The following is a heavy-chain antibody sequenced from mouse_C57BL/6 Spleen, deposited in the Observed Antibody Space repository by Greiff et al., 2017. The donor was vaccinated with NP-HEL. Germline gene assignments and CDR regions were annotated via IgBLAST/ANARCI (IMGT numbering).Heavy chain of an antibody. CDR2: IDPSDSYT. D-gene: IGHD3-3*01. CDR3: ARSGTDY. CDR1: GYTFTSYW. Sequence: VQLQQSGAELVKPGASVKLSCKASGYTFTSYWMQWVKQRPGQGLEWIGEIDPSDSYTNYNQKFKGKATLTVDTSSSTAYMQLSSLTSEDSAVYSCARSGTDYWGQGTTLTVSS. J-gene: IGHJ2*01. V-gene: IGHV1-50*01.